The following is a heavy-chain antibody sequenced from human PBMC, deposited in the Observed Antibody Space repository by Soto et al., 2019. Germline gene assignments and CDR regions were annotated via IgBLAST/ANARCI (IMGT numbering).Heavy chain of an antibody. J-gene: IGHJ5*02. CDR2: IYHSGST. CDR3: VKDEYYDSNNWFDP. V-gene: IGHV4-30-2*01. D-gene: IGHD3-22*01. Sequence: SETLSLTCAVSGGSISSGGYSWSWIRQPPGMGLEWIGHIYHSGSTHYNPSLESRVTMSVDRSKNQISLKMYSVTAADSAVYYCVKDEYYDSNNWFDPWGQGTLVTVSS. CDR1: GGSISSGGYS.